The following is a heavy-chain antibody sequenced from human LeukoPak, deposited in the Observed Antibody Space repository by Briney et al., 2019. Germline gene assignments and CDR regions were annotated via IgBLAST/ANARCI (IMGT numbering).Heavy chain of an antibody. CDR2: IGYEGVHK. CDR3: AKDLHGGYSSDY. D-gene: IGHD4-23*01. J-gene: IGHJ4*02. CDR1: GFTFNNFG. Sequence: PEGSLRLSCAASGFTFNNFGMHWVRQAPGKGLEWVSFIGYEGVHKYYADSVKGRFTISKDNSKATLYLQMNSLRPEDTAVYYCAKDLHGGYSSDYWGQGTLVTVFS. V-gene: IGHV3-30*02.